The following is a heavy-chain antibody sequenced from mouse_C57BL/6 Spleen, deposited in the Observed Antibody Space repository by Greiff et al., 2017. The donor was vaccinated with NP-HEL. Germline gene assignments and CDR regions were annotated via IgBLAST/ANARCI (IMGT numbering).Heavy chain of an antibody. CDR2: IYPRDGST. CDR1: GYTFTSYD. J-gene: IGHJ2*01. D-gene: IGHD2-1*01. V-gene: IGHV1-85*01. Sequence: QVQLKQSGPELVKPGASVKLSCKASGYTFTSYDINWVKQRPGQGLEWIGWIYPRDGSTKYNEKLKGKATLTVDTSSSTAYMELHSLTSEDSAVYFCARGGSTMADYWGQGTTLPVSS. CDR3: ARGGSTMADY.